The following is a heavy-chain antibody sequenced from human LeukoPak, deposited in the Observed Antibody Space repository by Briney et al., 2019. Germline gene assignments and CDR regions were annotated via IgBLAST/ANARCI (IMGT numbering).Heavy chain of an antibody. CDR3: ARGGYTSGWSHLDF. Sequence: SETLSLTCTVSGGSISGYYWSWIRQPPGKGLEWIGYIYYSGSTNYNPSPKSRVTIAVDTSKNQFSLKLSSVTAADTALYYCARGGYTSGWSHLDFWGQGTLVTVSS. CDR2: IYYSGST. D-gene: IGHD6-19*01. V-gene: IGHV4-59*01. CDR1: GGSISGYY. J-gene: IGHJ4*02.